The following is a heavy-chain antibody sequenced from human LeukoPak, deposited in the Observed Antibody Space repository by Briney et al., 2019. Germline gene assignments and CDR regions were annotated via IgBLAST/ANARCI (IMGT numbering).Heavy chain of an antibody. Sequence: GGSLRLSCAASGFTFSSYEMNWVRQAPGKGLGWVSYISSSGSTIYYADSVKGRFTISRDNAKNSLYLQMNSLRAEETAVYYCARGRQQQLVQSPEDYWGQGTLVTVSS. CDR2: ISSSGSTI. CDR1: GFTFSSYE. CDR3: ARGRQQQLVQSPEDY. D-gene: IGHD6-13*01. V-gene: IGHV3-48*03. J-gene: IGHJ4*02.